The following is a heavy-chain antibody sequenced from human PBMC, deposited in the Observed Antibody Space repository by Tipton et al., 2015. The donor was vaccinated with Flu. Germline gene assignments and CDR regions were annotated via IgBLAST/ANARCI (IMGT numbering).Heavy chain of an antibody. J-gene: IGHJ4*02. CDR3: ATEYRGGGNRYYFDY. D-gene: IGHD4-23*01. CDR2: IYYSGSI. CDR1: GGSISGYY. Sequence: TLSLTCTVSGGSISGYYWTWIRQPPGKGLEWIGYIYYSGSINYNPSLKSRVTISVDTSKNQFSLKLSSVTAADTAVYYCATEYRGGGNRYYFDYWGQGTLVTVSS. V-gene: IGHV4-59*01.